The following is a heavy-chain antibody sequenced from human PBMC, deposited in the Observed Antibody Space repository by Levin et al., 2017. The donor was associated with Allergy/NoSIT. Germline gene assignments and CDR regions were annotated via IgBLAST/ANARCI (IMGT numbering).Heavy chain of an antibody. CDR2: ISAYNGNT. J-gene: IGHJ4*02. D-gene: IGHD3-10*01. CDR3: TRELGSMVRGWGSRCDY. Sequence: ASVKVSCKASGYTFTIFGISWVRQAPGQGLEWMGWISAYNGNTNNAQKLQGRVTMTTNTSTSTAYMELRSLRSDDTAVYYCTRELGSMVRGWGSRCDYWGQGTVVTVSS. V-gene: IGHV1-18*01. CDR1: GYTFTIFG.